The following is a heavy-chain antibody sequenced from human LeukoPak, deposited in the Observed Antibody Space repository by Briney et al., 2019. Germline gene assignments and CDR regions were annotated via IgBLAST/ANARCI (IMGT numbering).Heavy chain of an antibody. CDR3: AADYGSGSYPFTAEYFQH. Sequence: GGSLRLSCAASGFTFSDYYMSWIRQAPGKGLEWVSYISSSGSTIYYADSVKGRFTISRDNAKNSLYLQMNSLRAGDTAVYYCAADYGSGSYPFTAEYFQHWGQGTLVTVSS. CDR2: ISSSGSTI. CDR1: GFTFSDYY. J-gene: IGHJ1*01. D-gene: IGHD3-10*01. V-gene: IGHV3-11*01.